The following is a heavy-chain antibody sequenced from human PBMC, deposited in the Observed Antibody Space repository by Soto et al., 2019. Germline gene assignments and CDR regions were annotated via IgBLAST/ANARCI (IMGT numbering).Heavy chain of an antibody. CDR1: GGSISSSRYY. J-gene: IGHJ5*02. CDR2: IYYSGST. V-gene: IGHV4-39*01. CDR3: ARHDPPNLQWLVRLTEYNWFDP. Sequence: QLQLQESGPGLVKPSETLSLTCTVSGGSISSSRYYWGWIRQPPGKGLEWIGSIYYSGSTYYNPSLKSRVTISEDTSKNQFPLKLSAVTAAETAVYYCARHDPPNLQWLVRLTEYNWFDPWGQGTLVTVSS. D-gene: IGHD6-19*01.